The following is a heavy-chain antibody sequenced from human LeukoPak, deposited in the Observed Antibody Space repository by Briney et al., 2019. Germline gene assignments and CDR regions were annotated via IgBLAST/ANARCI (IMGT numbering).Heavy chain of an antibody. J-gene: IGHJ4*02. V-gene: IGHV3-30*03. D-gene: IGHD2-8*02. CDR2: ISYDGSNK. CDR1: GFTFRSYG. CDR3: ARDWSDFDY. Sequence: PGRSLRLSCAASGFTFRSYGMHWVRQAPGKGLEWVAVISYDGSNKDYADSVKGRFTISRDNSKNTLYLQMNSLRAGDTAVFYCARDWSDFDYWGQGTLVTVSS.